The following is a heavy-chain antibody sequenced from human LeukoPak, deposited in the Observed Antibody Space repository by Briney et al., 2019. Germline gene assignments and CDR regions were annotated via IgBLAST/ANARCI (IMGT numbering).Heavy chain of an antibody. CDR1: GGSISSSSYY. CDR3: ARMADSGSYVDY. J-gene: IGHJ4*02. D-gene: IGHD1-26*01. CDR2: IYYSGST. V-gene: IGHV4-39*01. Sequence: SETLSLTCTVSGGSISSSSYYWGWIRQPPGKGLEWIGSIYYSGSTYYNPSLKSRVTISVDTSKNQFSLKLSSVTAADTAVYYCARMADSGSYVDYWGQGTLVTVSS.